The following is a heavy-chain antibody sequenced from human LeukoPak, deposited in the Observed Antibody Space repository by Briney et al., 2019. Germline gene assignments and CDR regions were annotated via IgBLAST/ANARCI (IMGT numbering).Heavy chain of an antibody. Sequence: EASVKVSCKASGYTFTSYGISWVRQAPGQGLEWMGWISAYNGNTNYAQKLQGRVTMTTDTSTSTAYMELRSLRSDDTAVYYCARGSQGGQWFGELHQFDYWGQGTLVTVSS. D-gene: IGHD3-10*01. CDR2: ISAYNGNT. J-gene: IGHJ4*02. CDR1: GYTFTSYG. CDR3: ARGSQGGQWFGELHQFDY. V-gene: IGHV1-18*04.